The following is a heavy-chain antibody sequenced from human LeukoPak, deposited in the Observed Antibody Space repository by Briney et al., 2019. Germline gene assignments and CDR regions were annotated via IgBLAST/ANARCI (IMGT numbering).Heavy chain of an antibody. D-gene: IGHD3-22*01. CDR3: AREGHTYYYDSSGYVDY. CDR1: GFTFSSYW. CDR2: IRPDGNEI. Sequence: PGGSLRLSCAASGFTFSSYWLSWVRQAPGRRLEWLANIRPDGNEIYSLDSVRGRFTISRDNAKNSLYLQMNGLRAEDTAVYYCAREGHTYYYDSSGYVDYWGQGTLVTVSS. V-gene: IGHV3-7*01. J-gene: IGHJ4*02.